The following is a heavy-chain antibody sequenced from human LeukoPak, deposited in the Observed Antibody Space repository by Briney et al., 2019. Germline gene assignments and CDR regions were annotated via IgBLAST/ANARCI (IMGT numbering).Heavy chain of an antibody. V-gene: IGHV4-39*01. CDR3: ARVYSFGLETGGFDP. CDR1: GGSISSSSYY. Sequence: PSETLSLTCTVSGGSISSSSYYWGWIRQPPGRGLEWIGSIYYSGSTYYNPSLKSRVTISVDTSKNQFSLKLSSVTAADTAVYYCARVYSFGLETGGFDPWGQGTLVTVSS. J-gene: IGHJ5*02. CDR2: IYYSGST. D-gene: IGHD3/OR15-3a*01.